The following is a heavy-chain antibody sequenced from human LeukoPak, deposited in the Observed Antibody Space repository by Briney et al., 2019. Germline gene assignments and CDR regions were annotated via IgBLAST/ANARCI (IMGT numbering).Heavy chain of an antibody. Sequence: GGSLRLSCAASGFTFSRYWMSWVRQAPGKGLEWVANIKEDGSVKYYVESVKDRFTISRDNAKNSLYLQMNSLRAEDTAVYYCAASITMFDYWGQGTLVTVSS. CDR2: IKEDGSVK. J-gene: IGHJ4*02. V-gene: IGHV3-7*02. CDR1: GFTFSRYW. D-gene: IGHD3-10*01. CDR3: AASITMFDY.